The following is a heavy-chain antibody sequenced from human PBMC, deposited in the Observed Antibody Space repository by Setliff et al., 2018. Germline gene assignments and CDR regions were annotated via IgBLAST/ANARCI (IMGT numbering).Heavy chain of an antibody. J-gene: IGHJ4*02. CDR3: ARGAGGIWQWGYYFDY. Sequence: ASVKVSCKASGYTFTGYYMHWVRQAPGQGLEWMGWINPNSGGTNYAQKFQGWVTMTRDTSISTAYMELSRLRSDDTAVYYCARGAGGIWQWGYYFDYWGQGTLVTVLL. V-gene: IGHV1-2*04. CDR2: INPNSGGT. CDR1: GYTFTGYY. D-gene: IGHD6-19*01.